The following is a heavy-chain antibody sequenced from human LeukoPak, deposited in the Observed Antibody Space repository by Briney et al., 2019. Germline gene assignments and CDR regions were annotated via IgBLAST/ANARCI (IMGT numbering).Heavy chain of an antibody. Sequence: SETLSLTCTVSGGPISSYYWSWIRHPPGKGLEWIGYIYYSGSTNYNPSLKSRVTISVDTSKNQFSLKLSSVAAADTAVYYCASSSTVVTGYFDYWGQGTLVTVSS. J-gene: IGHJ4*02. D-gene: IGHD4-23*01. CDR3: ASSSTVVTGYFDY. CDR2: IYYSGST. CDR1: GGPISSYY. V-gene: IGHV4-59*08.